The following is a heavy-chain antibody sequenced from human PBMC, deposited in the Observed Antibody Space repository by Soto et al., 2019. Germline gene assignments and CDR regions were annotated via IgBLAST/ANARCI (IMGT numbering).Heavy chain of an antibody. V-gene: IGHV4-59*01. CDR2: IYYSGST. D-gene: IGHD6-19*01. Sequence: SETLSLTCTVFGGSILSYYLSWIRQPPGKGLEWIGYIYYSGSTNYNPSLKSRVTISVDTSKNQFSLKLSSVTAADTAVYFCAREREYSSGWSYYYYGMDVWGQGTTVT. CDR1: GGSILSYY. J-gene: IGHJ6*02. CDR3: AREREYSSGWSYYYYGMDV.